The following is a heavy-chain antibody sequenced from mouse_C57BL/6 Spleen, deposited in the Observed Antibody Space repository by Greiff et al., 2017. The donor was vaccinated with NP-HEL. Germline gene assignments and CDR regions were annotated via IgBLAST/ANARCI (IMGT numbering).Heavy chain of an antibody. J-gene: IGHJ2*01. D-gene: IGHD2-4*01. Sequence: VQLQQSGAELARPGASVRMSCKASGYTFTSYTMHWVKQRPGQGLEWIGYINPSSGYTKYNQKFKDKATLTADKSSSTAYMQLSSLTSEDSAVYDCARGITRGFDYWGQGTTLTVSS. V-gene: IGHV1-4*01. CDR1: GYTFTSYT. CDR3: ARGITRGFDY. CDR2: INPSSGYT.